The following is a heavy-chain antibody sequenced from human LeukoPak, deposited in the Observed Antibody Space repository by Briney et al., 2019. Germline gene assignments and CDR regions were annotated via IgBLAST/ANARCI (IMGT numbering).Heavy chain of an antibody. J-gene: IGHJ5*02. CDR3: ARRSSGWSLDP. CDR1: GGSFSGYY. CDR2: INHSGST. V-gene: IGHV4-34*01. Sequence: PSETLSLTCAVYGGSFSGYYWSWIRQPPGKGLEWIGEINHSGSTNYNPSLKSRVTISVDTSKNQFSLKLSSVTAADTAVYYCARRSSGWSLDPWGQGTLVTVSS. D-gene: IGHD6-19*01.